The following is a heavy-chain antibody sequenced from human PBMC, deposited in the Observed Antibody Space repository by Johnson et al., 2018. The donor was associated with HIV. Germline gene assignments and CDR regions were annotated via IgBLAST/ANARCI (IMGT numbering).Heavy chain of an antibody. CDR1: GFTFSSYW. V-gene: IGHV3-23*04. CDR2: ISGSGANT. J-gene: IGHJ3*02. CDR3: VLQFLEWLSSDAFDI. D-gene: IGHD3-3*01. Sequence: VQLVESGGGLVQPGGSLRLSCAASGFTFSSYWMHWVRQAPGKGLVWVSAISGSGANTYYADSVKGRFTISRDNSKNTLYLQMNSLRAEDTAVYYCVLQFLEWLSSDAFDIWGQGTMVTVSS.